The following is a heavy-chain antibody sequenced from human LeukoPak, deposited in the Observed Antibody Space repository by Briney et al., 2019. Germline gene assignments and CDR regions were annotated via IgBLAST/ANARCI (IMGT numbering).Heavy chain of an antibody. Sequence: SETLSLTCTVSGGSISSDYWSWIRQPPGKALEWIGNIYHSGGTNYNPSLKSRVTISVDTSKNQFSLRLSSVTAADTAVYYCARDLYSAYDFSYYGLDVWGQGTTVTVSS. CDR3: ARDLYSAYDFSYYGLDV. V-gene: IGHV4-59*01. J-gene: IGHJ6*02. CDR2: IYHSGGT. CDR1: GGSISSDY. D-gene: IGHD5-12*01.